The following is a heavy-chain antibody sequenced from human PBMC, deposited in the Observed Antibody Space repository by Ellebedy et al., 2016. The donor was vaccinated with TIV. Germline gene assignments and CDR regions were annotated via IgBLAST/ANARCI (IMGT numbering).Heavy chain of an antibody. V-gene: IGHV1-18*01. J-gene: IGHJ4*02. CDR2: ISAYNGNT. CDR1: GYTFTSYG. D-gene: IGHD5-24*01. CDR3: AREMATTLPFDY. Sequence: ASVKVSXXASGYTFTSYGISWVRQAPGQGLEWMGWISAYNGNTNYAQKLQGRVTMTTDTSTSTAYMELRSLRSDDTAVYYCAREMATTLPFDYWGQGTLVTVSS.